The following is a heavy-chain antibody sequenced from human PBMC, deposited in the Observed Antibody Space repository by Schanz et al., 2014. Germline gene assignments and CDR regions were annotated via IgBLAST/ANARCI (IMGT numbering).Heavy chain of an antibody. J-gene: IGHJ4*02. CDR3: ARDRRFFDRDDLYYFDS. D-gene: IGHD3-3*01. Sequence: QIQLVQSGPEVKKPGATVKVSCKASGYIFINSGISWVRQATGQGLEWMGWISVYNHNKEYDQKFQGRVTMTTDTSTSTAYMALTDLRSDDTAVYYCARDRRFFDRDDLYYFDSWGQGTLVTVSS. V-gene: IGHV1-18*01. CDR2: ISVYNHNK. CDR1: GYIFINSG.